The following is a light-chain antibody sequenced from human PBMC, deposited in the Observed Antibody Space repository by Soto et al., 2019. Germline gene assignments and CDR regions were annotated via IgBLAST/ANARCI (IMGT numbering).Light chain of an antibody. CDR2: YAS. CDR3: QQYNDWPPIT. V-gene: IGKV3-15*01. Sequence: EIVMTQSAAILSVSPGERATLSCRASQSVNNNLAWYQQKPGQVPRLLIYYASTRATGIPARFSGSGSGTEFPLIISSIQYEDFALYYCQQYNDWPPITFGQGTRLEIK. CDR1: QSVNNN. J-gene: IGKJ5*01.